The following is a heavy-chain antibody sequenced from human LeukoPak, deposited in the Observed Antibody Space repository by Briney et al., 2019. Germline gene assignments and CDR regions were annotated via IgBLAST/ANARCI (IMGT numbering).Heavy chain of an antibody. CDR3: ARGLWSSYFDY. CDR2: IYSGGST. CDR1: GFTVSSNY. V-gene: IGHV3-66*01. J-gene: IGHJ4*02. D-gene: IGHD3-16*01. Sequence: GGSLRLSCAASGFTVSSNYMSWVRQAPGKGLEWVSVIYSGGSTYYADSVKGRLTISRDNSKNTLYLQMNSLRAEDTAVYYCARGLWSSYFDYWGQGTLVTVSS.